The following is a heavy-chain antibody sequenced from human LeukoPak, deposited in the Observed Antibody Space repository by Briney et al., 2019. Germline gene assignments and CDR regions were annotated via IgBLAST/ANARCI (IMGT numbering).Heavy chain of an antibody. CDR3: SRVDSSGRRKHFFDY. CDR1: GFTISSNY. J-gene: IGHJ4*02. V-gene: IGHV3-66*02. Sequence: GESLRLSCAASGFTISSNYMTWLRQAPRKGLEWVSVIYSGGATNYADSVEGRFTISRDNSQNTVYLLMDRLRTEDAAVYYCSRVDSSGRRKHFFDYWGQGALVTVSS. D-gene: IGHD3-22*01. CDR2: IYSGGAT.